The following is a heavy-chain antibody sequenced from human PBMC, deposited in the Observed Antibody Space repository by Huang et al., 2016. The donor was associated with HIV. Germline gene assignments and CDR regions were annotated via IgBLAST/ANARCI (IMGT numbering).Heavy chain of an antibody. J-gene: IGHJ4*02. CDR3: ARGALRFLEWLWNFDY. D-gene: IGHD3-3*01. CDR1: GFTFSDYA. Sequence: QVQLVESGGGVVQPGRSLRLSCIASGFTFSDYALHGVRQAPGKGLEGVSVISHDESNNFYADSVKGLFTISRDNSRNTLYLQMNSLRPEDTAMYYCARGALRFLEWLWNFDYWGQGTLVTVSS. CDR2: ISHDESNN. V-gene: IGHV3-30*04.